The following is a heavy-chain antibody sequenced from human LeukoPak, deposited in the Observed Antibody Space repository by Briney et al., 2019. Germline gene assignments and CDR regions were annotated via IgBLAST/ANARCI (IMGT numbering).Heavy chain of an antibody. V-gene: IGHV4-34*01. CDR1: GGSFSGYY. J-gene: IGHJ4*02. D-gene: IGHD5-18*01. CDR2: INHSGST. Sequence: PSEALSLTCAVYGGSFSGYYWSWIRQPPGKGLEWIGEINHSGSTNYNPSLKSQVTISVDTSKNQFSLKLSSVTAADTAVYYCARGRGYSYGYKYWGQGTLVTVSS. CDR3: ARGRGYSYGYKY.